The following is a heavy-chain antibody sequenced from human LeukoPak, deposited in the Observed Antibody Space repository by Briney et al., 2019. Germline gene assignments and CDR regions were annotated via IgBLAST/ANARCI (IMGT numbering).Heavy chain of an antibody. J-gene: IGHJ3*02. CDR3: AKDRRGIQLWFDAFDI. Sequence: GGSLRLSCAASGFTFSSYAMSWVRQAPGKGLEWVSAISGSGGSTYYADSVKGRFTISRDNSKNTLYLQMNSLRAEDTAVYYRAKDRRGIQLWFDAFDIWGQGTMVTVSS. D-gene: IGHD5-18*01. CDR2: ISGSGGST. V-gene: IGHV3-23*01. CDR1: GFTFSSYA.